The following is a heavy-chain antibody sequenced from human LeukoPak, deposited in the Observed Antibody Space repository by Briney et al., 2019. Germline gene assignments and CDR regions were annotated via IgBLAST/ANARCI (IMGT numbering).Heavy chain of an antibody. V-gene: IGHV4-59*11. CDR1: GGSISSRY. CDR2: IYYSGST. J-gene: IGHJ4*02. Sequence: PSETLSLTCTVSGGSISSRYWSWIRQPPGKGLEWIGYIYYSGSTNYNPSLKSRVTISVDTSKNQFSLKLSSVTAADTAVNYCARDNAGIDYWGQGTLVTVSS. CDR3: ARDNAGIDY. D-gene: IGHD2-8*01.